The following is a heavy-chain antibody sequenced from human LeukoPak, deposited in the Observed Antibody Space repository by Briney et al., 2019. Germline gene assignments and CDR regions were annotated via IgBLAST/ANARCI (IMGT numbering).Heavy chain of an antibody. CDR2: IIPIFGTA. V-gene: IGHV1-69*05. J-gene: IGHJ4*02. CDR3: ASPGASSSWYSPFDY. D-gene: IGHD6-13*01. Sequence: SVKVSCKASGGTLSSYAISWVRQAPGQGLEWMGGIIPIFGTANYAQKFQGRVTITTDESTSTAYMELSSLRSEDTAVYYCASPGASSSWYSPFDYWGQGTLVTVSS. CDR1: GGTLSSYA.